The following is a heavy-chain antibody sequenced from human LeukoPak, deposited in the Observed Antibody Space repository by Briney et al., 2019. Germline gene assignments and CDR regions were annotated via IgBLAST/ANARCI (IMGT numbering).Heavy chain of an antibody. Sequence: GGSLRLSCAASGFTFNSYSMNWVRQAPGKGLEWVSYISSSSSTIYYADSVEGRFTISRDNAKNSLYLQMNSLRAEDTAVYYCARGPDYYDSSGYYEPDFDYWGQGTLVTVSS. CDR2: ISSSSSTI. V-gene: IGHV3-48*04. J-gene: IGHJ4*02. CDR3: ARGPDYYDSSGYYEPDFDY. CDR1: GFTFNSYS. D-gene: IGHD3-22*01.